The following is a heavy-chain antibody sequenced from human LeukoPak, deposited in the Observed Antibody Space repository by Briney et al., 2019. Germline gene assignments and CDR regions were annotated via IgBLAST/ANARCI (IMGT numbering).Heavy chain of an antibody. CDR3: ARDYSGSLDY. V-gene: IGHV4-61*01. CDR1: GASLSSAHG. J-gene: IGHJ4*02. CDR2: SQNSGCT. D-gene: IGHD3-10*01. Sequence: SETLSLTCTVSGASLSSAHGWSWIRQPPGKGLEWIGYSQNSGCTNCNPSLKSRVTISVDTSKNQFSLKLSSVTAADTAIYYCARDYSGSLDYWGQGIPVTVTS.